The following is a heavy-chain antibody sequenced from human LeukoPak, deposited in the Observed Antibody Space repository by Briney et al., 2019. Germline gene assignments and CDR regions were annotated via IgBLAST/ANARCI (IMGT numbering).Heavy chain of an antibody. J-gene: IGHJ5*02. V-gene: IGHV1-24*01. D-gene: IGHD6-19*01. Sequence: ASVNVSCRVSGYTHPQLSMHWVRQASGKGRVWVGGFDPEYGETIYAQRFHSRVTMTENTSTDTAYMELSSLRSEDTAVYYCATAVAEAFLDPWGQGTLVTVSS. CDR2: FDPEYGET. CDR3: ATAVAEAFLDP. CDR1: GYTHPQLS.